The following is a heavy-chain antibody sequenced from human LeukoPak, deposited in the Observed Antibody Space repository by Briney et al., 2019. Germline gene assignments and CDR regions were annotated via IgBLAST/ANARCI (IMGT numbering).Heavy chain of an antibody. CDR3: AREKPFYDSSGYYYPIAFDY. V-gene: IGHV3-74*01. D-gene: IGHD3-22*01. Sequence: GGSLRLSCAASGFSFSSYNMNWVRQAPGKGLEWVSRINSDGSSTSYADSVKGRFTISRDNAKNPLYLQMNSLRAEDTALYYCAREKPFYDSSGYYYPIAFDYWGQGTLVTVSS. CDR1: GFSFSSYN. CDR2: INSDGSST. J-gene: IGHJ4*02.